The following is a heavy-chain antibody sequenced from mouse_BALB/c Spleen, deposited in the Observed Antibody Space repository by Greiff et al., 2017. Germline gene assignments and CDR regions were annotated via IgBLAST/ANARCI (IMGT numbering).Heavy chain of an antibody. CDR2: IYPGSGNT. J-gene: IGHJ4*01. Sequence: QVQLKQSGAELARPGASVKLSCKASGYTFTDYYINWVKQRTGQGLEWIGEIYPGSGNTYYNEKFKGKATLTADKSSSTAYMQLSSLTSEDSAVYFCARRGYYRYDRYAMDYWGQGTSVTVSS. V-gene: IGHV1-77*01. CDR3: ARRGYYRYDRYAMDY. CDR1: GYTFTDYY. D-gene: IGHD2-14*01.